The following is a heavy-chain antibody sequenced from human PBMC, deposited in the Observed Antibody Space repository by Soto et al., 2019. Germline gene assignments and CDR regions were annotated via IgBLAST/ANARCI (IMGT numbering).Heavy chain of an antibody. J-gene: IGHJ6*02. CDR3: AKDRGYYYGSGPPYGMDV. CDR2: ISYDGSNK. CDR1: GFTFSTYG. Sequence: PGGSLRLSCAASGFTFSTYGMHWVRQAPGKGLEWVTIISYDGSNKYYAESVKGRFTISRDNSKKTLYLQMNSLRTEDTAVYYCAKDRGYYYGSGPPYGMDVWGQGTTVTVSS. V-gene: IGHV3-30*18. D-gene: IGHD3-10*01.